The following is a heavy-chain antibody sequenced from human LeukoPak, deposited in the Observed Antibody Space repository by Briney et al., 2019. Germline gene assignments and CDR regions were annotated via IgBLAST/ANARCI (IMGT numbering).Heavy chain of an antibody. Sequence: GGSLRLSCAASGFTFSSYGMSWVRQAPGKGLEWVSAISGSGGSTYYADSVKGRFTISRDNSKNTLYLQMNSLRAEDTAVYYCAKDPVVQQLESNWFDPWGQGTLVTVSS. D-gene: IGHD1-1*01. CDR2: ISGSGGST. J-gene: IGHJ5*02. V-gene: IGHV3-23*01. CDR3: AKDPVVQQLESNWFDP. CDR1: GFTFSSYG.